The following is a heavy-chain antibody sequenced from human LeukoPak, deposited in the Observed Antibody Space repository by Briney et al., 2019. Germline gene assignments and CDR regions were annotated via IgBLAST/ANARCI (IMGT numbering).Heavy chain of an antibody. CDR3: ASAYSYIHFDY. D-gene: IGHD5-18*01. CDR2: IYSGDSDT. Sequence: GESLKISCKVSGYSFTSYWIGWVRQMPGKGLEWIGFIYSGDSDTRYSPSFQGQVTISADKSINTAYLQWSSLKASDTAMYYCASAYSYIHFDYWGQGTLVTVSS. V-gene: IGHV5-51*01. J-gene: IGHJ4*02. CDR1: GYSFTSYW.